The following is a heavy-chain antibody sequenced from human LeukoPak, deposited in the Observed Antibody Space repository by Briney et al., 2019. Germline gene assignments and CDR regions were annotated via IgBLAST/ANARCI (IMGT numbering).Heavy chain of an antibody. CDR2: IRYDGSIK. J-gene: IGHJ4*02. D-gene: IGHD6-19*01. CDR1: GFTFNSYG. Sequence: HPGGSLRLSCAASGFTFNSYGMHWVRQAPGKGLDWVASIRYDGSIKHYADSVKGRFTISRDNSKNTLSLQMNSLRPEDTAVYYCGKGSSTSGCPDYWGLGTLVTVSS. V-gene: IGHV3-30*02. CDR3: GKGSSTSGCPDY.